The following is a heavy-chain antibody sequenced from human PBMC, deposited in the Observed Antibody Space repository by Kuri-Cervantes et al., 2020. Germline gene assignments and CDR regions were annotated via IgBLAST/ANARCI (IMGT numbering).Heavy chain of an antibody. J-gene: IGHJ4*02. V-gene: IGHV4-34*01. Sequence: SETLSLTCAVYGGSFSGYYWSWIRQPPGKGLEWIGEINPSGHTDYNPSLKSRVTISVDTSKNRFSLKLRSVTAADTAVYYCARGGHAILTGYSDWGQGTLVTVSS. CDR3: ARGGHAILTGYSD. CDR1: GGSFSGYY. D-gene: IGHD3-9*01. CDR2: INPSGHT.